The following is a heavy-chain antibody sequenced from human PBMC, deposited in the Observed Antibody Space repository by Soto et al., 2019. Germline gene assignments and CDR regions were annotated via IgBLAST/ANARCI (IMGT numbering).Heavy chain of an antibody. V-gene: IGHV1-18*04. CDR1: GYTFTNDG. CDR3: ARGPRYCSSTSCFSGVTWFDP. Sequence: VASVKVSCKTSGYTFTNDGINWGRQAPGQGLEWMGWINPYNGNTNYAQKVQGRGTMTTDKSTSPTYMELRSLRSDHPAVYYCARGPRYCSSTSCFSGVTWFDPSGQGTLVTVSS. D-gene: IGHD2-2*01. J-gene: IGHJ5*02. CDR2: INPYNGNT.